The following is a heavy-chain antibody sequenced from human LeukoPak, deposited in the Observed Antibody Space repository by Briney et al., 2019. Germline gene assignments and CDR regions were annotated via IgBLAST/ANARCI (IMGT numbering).Heavy chain of an antibody. CDR3: ARDSVTTISYYYYGMDV. Sequence: SETLSLTCTVSGGSISSYYWSWIRQPAGKGLEWIGRIYTSGSTNYNPSLKSRVTMSVDTSKNQFSLKLSSVTAADTAVYYCARDSVTTISYYYYGMDVWGQGTTVTVSS. J-gene: IGHJ6*02. CDR1: GGSISSYY. D-gene: IGHD4-4*01. V-gene: IGHV4-4*07. CDR2: IYTSGST.